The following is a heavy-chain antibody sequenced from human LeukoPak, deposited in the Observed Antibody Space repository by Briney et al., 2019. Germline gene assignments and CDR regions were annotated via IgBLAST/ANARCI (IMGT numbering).Heavy chain of an antibody. CDR3: ASEVVAALTTLNWFDP. V-gene: IGHV4-39*01. J-gene: IGHJ5*02. CDR1: GGSISSSSYY. Sequence: SETLSLTCTVSGGSISSSSYYWGWIRQPPGKGLEWIGSIYYSGSTYYNPSLKSRVTISVDTSKNQFSLKLSSVTAADTAVYYCASEVVAALTTLNWFDPWGQGTLVTVSS. CDR2: IYYSGST. D-gene: IGHD2-15*01.